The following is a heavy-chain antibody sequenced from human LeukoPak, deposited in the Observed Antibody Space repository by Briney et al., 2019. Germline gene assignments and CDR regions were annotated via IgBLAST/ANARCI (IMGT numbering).Heavy chain of an antibody. J-gene: IGHJ3*02. CDR2: ISYDGSNK. Sequence: GGSLRLSCAASGFTFSSYAMHWVRQAPGKGLEWVAVISYDGSNKYYADSVKGRFTISRDNSKNTLYLQLNSLRAEDTAVYYCASTRSSWSWDAFDIWGQGTMVTVSS. V-gene: IGHV3-30-3*01. CDR1: GFTFSSYA. D-gene: IGHD6-6*01. CDR3: ASTRSSWSWDAFDI.